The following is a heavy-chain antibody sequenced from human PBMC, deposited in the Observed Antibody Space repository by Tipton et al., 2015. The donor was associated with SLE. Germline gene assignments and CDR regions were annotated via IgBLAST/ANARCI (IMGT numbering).Heavy chain of an antibody. J-gene: IGHJ4*02. CDR1: GFVFGDYA. V-gene: IGHV3-49*03. Sequence: SLRLSCTASGFVFGDYAMNWFRQAPGKGLEWVAFIRSEDYGGTAEYAASVKGRFTISRDDSKSIAYLQMNSLKVEDTGVYYCTRDQLPFVEWSVPGHWGQGALVTVSS. CDR2: IRSEDYGGTA. CDR3: TRDQLPFVEWSVPGH. D-gene: IGHD3-3*02.